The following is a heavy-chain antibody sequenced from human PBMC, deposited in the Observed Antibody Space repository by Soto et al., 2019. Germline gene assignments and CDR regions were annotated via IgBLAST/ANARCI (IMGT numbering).Heavy chain of an antibody. D-gene: IGHD3-9*01. CDR1: GYTFPSYY. CDR3: ARLHDKGSPH. CDR2: INPSGGST. V-gene: IGHV1-46*01. Sequence: ASVKVSCKASGYTFPSYYMHWVRQAPRQGLEWMGIINPSGGSTSYAQKFQGRVTITADESTSTAYMELSSLRSEDTAVYYCARLHDKGSPHWGQGTLVNVSS. J-gene: IGHJ4*02.